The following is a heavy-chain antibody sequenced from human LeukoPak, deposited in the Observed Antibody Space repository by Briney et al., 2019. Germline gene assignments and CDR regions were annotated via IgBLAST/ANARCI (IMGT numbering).Heavy chain of an antibody. CDR2: IYSGGST. V-gene: IGHV3-66*01. CDR1: GFTVSSNY. J-gene: IGHJ4*02. Sequence: PGGSLRLSCAASGFTVSSNYMSWVRQAPGKGLEWVSVIYSGGSTYYADSVKGRFTISRDNSKNTLYLQMNSLRAEDTAVYYCASLPRYSSGWYIPRLVDYWGQGALVTVSS. D-gene: IGHD6-19*01. CDR3: ASLPRYSSGWYIPRLVDY.